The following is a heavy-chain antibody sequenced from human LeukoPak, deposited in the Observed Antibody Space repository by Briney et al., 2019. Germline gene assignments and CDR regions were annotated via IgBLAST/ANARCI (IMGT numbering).Heavy chain of an antibody. CDR3: ASGSAFDY. D-gene: IGHD2-15*01. CDR2: IKQDGSEK. V-gene: IGHV3-7*01. Sequence: PGGSLRLSCAASGFNFSNYWMSWVRQAPGKGLEWVANIKQDGSEKYYVDSVKGRFTISRDNAKNSLYLQMNSLGAEDTAVYYCASGSAFDYWGQGILVTVSS. CDR1: GFNFSNYW. J-gene: IGHJ4*02.